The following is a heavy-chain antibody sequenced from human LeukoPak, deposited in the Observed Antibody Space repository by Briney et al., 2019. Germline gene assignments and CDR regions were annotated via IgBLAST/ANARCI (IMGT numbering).Heavy chain of an antibody. CDR3: ATDRRWELRLGFDP. CDR1: GYTLTELS. D-gene: IGHD1-26*01. J-gene: IGHJ5*02. CDR2: FDPEDGET. V-gene: IGHV1-24*01. Sequence: ASVKVSCKVSGYTLTELSMHWVRQAPGKGLEWMGGFDPEDGETIYAQKFQGRVTMTEDTSTGTAYMELSSLRSEDTAVYYCATDRRWELRLGFDPWGQGTLVTVSS.